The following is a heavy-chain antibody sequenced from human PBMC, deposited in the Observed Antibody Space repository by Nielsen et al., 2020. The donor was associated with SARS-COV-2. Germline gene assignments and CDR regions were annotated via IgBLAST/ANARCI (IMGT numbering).Heavy chain of an antibody. CDR2: ISAYNGNT. Sequence: ASVKVSCKASGYTFTSYDINWVRQATGQGLEWMGWISAYNGNTNYAQKLQGRVTMTTDTSTSTAYMELRSLRSDDTAVYYCARDEWERSAFDIWGQGTMVTVSS. CDR3: ARDEWERSAFDI. CDR1: GYTFTSYD. D-gene: IGHD1-26*01. V-gene: IGHV1-18*01. J-gene: IGHJ3*02.